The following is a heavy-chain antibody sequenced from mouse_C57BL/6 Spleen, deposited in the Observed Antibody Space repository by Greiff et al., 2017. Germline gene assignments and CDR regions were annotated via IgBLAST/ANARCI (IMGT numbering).Heavy chain of an antibody. Sequence: EVKVVESGEGLVKPGGSLKLSCAASGFTFSSYAMSWVRQTPEKRLEWVAYISSGGDYIYYADTVKGRFTISRDNARNTLYLQMSSLKSEDTAMYYCTRDIITTVERYFDVWGTGTTVTVSS. CDR3: TRDIITTVERYFDV. D-gene: IGHD1-1*01. CDR2: ISSGGDYI. J-gene: IGHJ1*03. V-gene: IGHV5-9-1*02. CDR1: GFTFSSYA.